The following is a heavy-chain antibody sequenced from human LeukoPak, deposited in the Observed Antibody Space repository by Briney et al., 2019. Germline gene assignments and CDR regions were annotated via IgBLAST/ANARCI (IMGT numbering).Heavy chain of an antibody. Sequence: PGGSLRLSCAASGFTFSSYAMHWVRQAPGKGLEWVAVISYDGSNKYYADSVKGRFTISRDNSKNTLYLQMNSLRAEDTAVYYCARDPGYSSSINPLNYWGQGTLVTVSS. D-gene: IGHD6-6*01. CDR3: ARDPGYSSSINPLNY. J-gene: IGHJ4*02. CDR1: GFTFSSYA. CDR2: ISYDGSNK. V-gene: IGHV3-30*04.